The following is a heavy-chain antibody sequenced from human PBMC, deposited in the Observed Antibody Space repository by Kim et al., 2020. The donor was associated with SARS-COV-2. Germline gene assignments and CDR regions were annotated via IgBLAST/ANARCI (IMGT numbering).Heavy chain of an antibody. D-gene: IGHD3-10*01. V-gene: IGHV3-9*01. CDR3: AKAGGAGSYYNHYFDF. Sequence: DSVKGRFIISRDSAKNSVYLQMNTLRPEDTALYHCAKAGGAGSYYNHYFDFWGQGTLVTVSS. J-gene: IGHJ4*02.